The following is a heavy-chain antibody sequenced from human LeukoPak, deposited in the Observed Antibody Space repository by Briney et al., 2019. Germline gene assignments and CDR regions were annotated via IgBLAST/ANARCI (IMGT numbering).Heavy chain of an antibody. V-gene: IGHV3-30-3*01. CDR2: ISKDGSDK. CDR1: GFTFSDYA. J-gene: IGHJ3*02. CDR3: AKGGDAFDI. Sequence: RSGGSLRLSCAASGFTFSDYAMHWVRQAPGKGLEWVAVISKDGSDKYYADSVKGRFTISRDNSKNTLYLQMNSLRAEDTAVYYCAKGGDAFDIWGQGTMVTVSS.